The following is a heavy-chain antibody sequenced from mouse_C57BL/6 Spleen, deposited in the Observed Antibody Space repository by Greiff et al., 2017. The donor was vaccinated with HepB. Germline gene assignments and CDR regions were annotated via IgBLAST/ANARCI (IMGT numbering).Heavy chain of an antibody. Sequence: DVMLVESGGGLVQPGGSLSLSCAASGFTFTDYYMSWVRQPPGKALEWLGFIRNKANGYTTEYSASVKGRFTISRDNSQSILYLQMNALRAEDSATYYCASTAQATFDYWGQGTTLTVSS. CDR1: GFTFTDYY. D-gene: IGHD3-2*02. V-gene: IGHV7-3*01. J-gene: IGHJ2*01. CDR3: ASTAQATFDY. CDR2: IRNKANGYTT.